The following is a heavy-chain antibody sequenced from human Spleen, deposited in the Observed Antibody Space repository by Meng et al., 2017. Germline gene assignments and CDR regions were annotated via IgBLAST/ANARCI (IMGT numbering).Heavy chain of an antibody. CDR3: ARGSPGRSYCDY. CDR1: GYTFTGYG. Sequence: QVQLLQSGAEVKQSGAALMVSCKDSGYTFTGYGVCWVRQAPEHGLEWMAWLGAHPGDTSHAPKFVGRVTVTADTATATAYMELRSLRSDDTAVYYCARGSPGRSYCDYWGLGTLVTVSS. V-gene: IGHV1-18*01. D-gene: IGHD3-10*01. CDR2: LGAHPGDT. J-gene: IGHJ4*02.